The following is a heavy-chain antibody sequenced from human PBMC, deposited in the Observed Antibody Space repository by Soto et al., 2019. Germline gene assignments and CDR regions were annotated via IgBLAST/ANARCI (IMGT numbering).Heavy chain of an antibody. CDR2: ISAYNGNT. J-gene: IGHJ5*02. CDR3: ARVLRSSWYKDWFDP. Sequence: ASVKVSCKASGYTFTSYGISWVRQAPGQGLEWMGWISAYNGNTNYAQKLQGRVTMTTDTSTSTAYMELRSLRSDDTAVYYCARVLRSSWYKDWFDPWGQGTLVTVSS. V-gene: IGHV1-18*01. D-gene: IGHD6-13*01. CDR1: GYTFTSYG.